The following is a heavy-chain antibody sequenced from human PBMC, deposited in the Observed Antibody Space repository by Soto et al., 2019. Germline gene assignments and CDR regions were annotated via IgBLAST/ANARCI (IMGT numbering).Heavy chain of an antibody. D-gene: IGHD3-9*01. CDR3: ARRYACYSDY. CDR1: GGSFSGYY. CDR2: INHSGST. J-gene: IGHJ4*02. V-gene: IGHV4-34*01. Sequence: SETLSLTCAVYGGSFSGYYWSWIRQPPGKGLEWIGEINHSGSTNYNPSLKSRVTISVDTSKNQLSLKLSSVTAADTAVYYCARRYACYSDYWGQGTLVTVSS.